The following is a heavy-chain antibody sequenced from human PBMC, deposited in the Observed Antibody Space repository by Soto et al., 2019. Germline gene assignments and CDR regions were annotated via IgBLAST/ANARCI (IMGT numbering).Heavy chain of an antibody. J-gene: IGHJ6*02. V-gene: IGHV5-51*01. CDR2: IYPYDSDT. CDR1: GYSFTNYY. D-gene: IGHD3-22*01. Sequence: EVQLVQSGAEVKKPGESLKISCKASGYSFTNYYIAWVRQMPGKGLEWMGSIYPYDSDTKYSPSFQGHVTISVDKSSSTAYLQWSSLKASDTAMYFCARQRLSGYNNFLYSLGLWGQGTAVTV. CDR3: ARQRLSGYNNFLYSLGL.